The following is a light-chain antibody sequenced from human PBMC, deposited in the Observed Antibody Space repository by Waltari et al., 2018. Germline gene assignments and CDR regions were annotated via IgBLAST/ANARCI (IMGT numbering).Light chain of an antibody. CDR1: SGDVGMFNL. Sequence: QSALTQPASVSGSPGQSITISCSGSSGDVGMFNLVSLYQQHPGKAPQLVLYEVTKRPSGVSDRFSGSKSGNTASLTISGLQAEDDADYYCYSSAMSAFVVFGGGTKLTVL. J-gene: IGLJ3*02. V-gene: IGLV2-23*02. CDR2: EVT. CDR3: YSSAMSAFVV.